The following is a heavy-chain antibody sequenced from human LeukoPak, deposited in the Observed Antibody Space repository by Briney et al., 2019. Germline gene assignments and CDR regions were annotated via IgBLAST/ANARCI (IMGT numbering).Heavy chain of an antibody. CDR2: IYYSGRT. J-gene: IGHJ1*01. CDR1: GDSVSRSDSY. CDR3: ARRRYYDSSGYLE. V-gene: IGHV4-39*01. D-gene: IGHD3-22*01. Sequence: SEILSLTCTIFGDSVSRSDSYWDWIRQPPGKGLEWIGTIYYSGRTYFSPSLKSRVTLSVDMSNNQFSLTLSSVTAADTALYFCARRRYYDSSGYLEWGQGTLVTVSS.